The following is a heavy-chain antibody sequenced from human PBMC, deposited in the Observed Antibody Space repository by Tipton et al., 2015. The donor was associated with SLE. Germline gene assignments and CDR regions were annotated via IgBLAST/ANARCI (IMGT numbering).Heavy chain of an antibody. CDR1: GGSISSSSYY. V-gene: IGHV4-61*09. CDR3: ATLGELSPKGY. CDR2: IYTSGST. D-gene: IGHD3-16*02. J-gene: IGHJ4*02. Sequence: SLTCTVSGGSISSSSYYWSWIRQPAGKGLEWIGHIYTSGSTNYNPSLKSRVTISVDTSKNQFSLKLSSVTAADTAVYYCATLGELSPKGYWGQGTLVTVSS.